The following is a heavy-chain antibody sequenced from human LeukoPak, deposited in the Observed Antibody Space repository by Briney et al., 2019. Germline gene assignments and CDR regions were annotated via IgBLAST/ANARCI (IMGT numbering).Heavy chain of an antibody. V-gene: IGHV4-59*11. CDR1: DEPFSSHY. Sequence: SETLSLTCAVSDEPFSSHYWTWIRQPPGKGLEWIGYISYIGSTNYNPSLKSRVTISIDTSKNRFSLRLSSVTAADTAVYYCARDLVTVTKGFDIWGQGTMVSVSS. CDR2: ISYIGST. D-gene: IGHD4-17*01. CDR3: ARDLVTVTKGFDI. J-gene: IGHJ3*02.